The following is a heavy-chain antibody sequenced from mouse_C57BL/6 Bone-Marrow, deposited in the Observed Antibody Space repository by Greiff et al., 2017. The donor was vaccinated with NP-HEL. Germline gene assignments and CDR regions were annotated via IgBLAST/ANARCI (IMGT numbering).Heavy chain of an antibody. J-gene: IGHJ1*03. V-gene: IGHV1-80*01. CDR3: ARSDYGSRGGWYFDV. CDR1: GYAFSSYW. Sequence: QVHVKQSGAELVKPGASVKISCKASGYAFSSYWMNWVKQRPGKGLEWIGQIYPGDGDTNYNGKFKGKATLTADKSSSTAYMQLSSLTSEDSAVYFCARSDYGSRGGWYFDVWGTGTTVTVSS. D-gene: IGHD1-1*01. CDR2: IYPGDGDT.